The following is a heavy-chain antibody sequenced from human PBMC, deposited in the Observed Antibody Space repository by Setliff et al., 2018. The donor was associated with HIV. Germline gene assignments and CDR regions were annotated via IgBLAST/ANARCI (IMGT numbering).Heavy chain of an antibody. CDR3: ARRGGLVRGVITYYYMDV. CDR1: GGSITSGSYY. CDR2: IYTNGST. J-gene: IGHJ6*03. Sequence: PSETLSLTCSVSGGSITSGSYYWGWIRQPAGKGLEWTGHIYTNGSTSYSPSLKSRVTISVDTSKNQFSLKLSSVTAADTAMYYCARRGGLVRGVITYYYMDVWGIGTTVTVSS. D-gene: IGHD3-10*01. V-gene: IGHV4-61*09.